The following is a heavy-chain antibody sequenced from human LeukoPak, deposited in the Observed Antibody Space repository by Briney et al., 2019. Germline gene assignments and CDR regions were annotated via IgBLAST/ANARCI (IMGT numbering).Heavy chain of an antibody. CDR2: ISNRGTT. J-gene: IGHJ3*01. V-gene: IGHV4-31*03. Sequence: TLSLTCTVSGASVTSGGYFWTWIRQHPGMGLEWIVYISNRGTTAYNPSFKSRLFISLDTSKNQFSLRLSSVTAADTAVYYCARDVVVTSSPDAFDFWGQGTMVTVSS. CDR3: ARDVVVTSSPDAFDF. D-gene: IGHD2-21*02. CDR1: GASVTSGGYF.